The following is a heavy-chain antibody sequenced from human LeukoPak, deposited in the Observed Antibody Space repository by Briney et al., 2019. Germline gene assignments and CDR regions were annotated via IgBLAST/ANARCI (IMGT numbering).Heavy chain of an antibody. Sequence: ASVKVSCKASGYTFTGYYMHWVRQAPGQGLEWMGWINPNSGGTNYAQRFQGRVTMTRDTSISTAYMELSRLRSDDTAVYYCARDHAQRGWYLTSDYYFDYWGQGTLVTVSP. V-gene: IGHV1-2*02. CDR3: ARDHAQRGWYLTSDYYFDY. CDR1: GYTFTGYY. CDR2: INPNSGGT. D-gene: IGHD6-19*01. J-gene: IGHJ4*02.